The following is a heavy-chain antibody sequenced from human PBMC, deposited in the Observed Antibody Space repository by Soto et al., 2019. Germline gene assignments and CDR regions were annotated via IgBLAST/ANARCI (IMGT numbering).Heavy chain of an antibody. V-gene: IGHV3-15*01. CDR3: ATGAQAFHDGPLYYPYYFHY. CDR2: IRSETDGGTT. CDR1: GFTFSNAW. J-gene: IGHJ4*02. D-gene: IGHD3-22*01. Sequence: KPGGSLRLSCGVSGFTFSNAWMTWVRQAPGKGLEWVGRIRSETDGGTTDYGAPVKGRFTISRDDSKSTLFLQMNSLKFEDTAVYYCATGAQAFHDGPLYYPYYFHYWGRGTTVTVSS.